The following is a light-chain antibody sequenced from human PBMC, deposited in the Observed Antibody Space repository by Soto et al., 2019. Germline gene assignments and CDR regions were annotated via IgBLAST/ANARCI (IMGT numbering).Light chain of an antibody. Sequence: QLVLTQPPSASGTPGQRVTISCSGSYSNVETNYVYWYQQVPGTAPKLLIYTNDQRPSGVPDRFSASKSGTSASLAISGLRSEDEADYFCSATDDSLGGPVFGGGTKVTVL. CDR1: YSNVETNY. V-gene: IGLV1-47*02. CDR3: SATDDSLGGPV. J-gene: IGLJ2*01. CDR2: TND.